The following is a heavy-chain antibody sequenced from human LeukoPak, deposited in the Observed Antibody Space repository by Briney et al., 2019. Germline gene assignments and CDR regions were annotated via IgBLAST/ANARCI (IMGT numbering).Heavy chain of an antibody. J-gene: IGHJ3*02. D-gene: IGHD3-16*01. CDR3: ARSLRNAFDI. Sequence: GGSLRLSCAASGFTFSTYSMNWARQAPGKGLEWVSYISTSSSTIYYADSVKGRFTISSDNANNSLYLQMNSLKAEDTAVYYCARSLRNAFDIWGQGTMVTVSS. CDR2: ISTSSSTI. V-gene: IGHV3-48*01. CDR1: GFTFSTYS.